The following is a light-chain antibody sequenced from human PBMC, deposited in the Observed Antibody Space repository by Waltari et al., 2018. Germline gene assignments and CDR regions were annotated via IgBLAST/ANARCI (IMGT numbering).Light chain of an antibody. CDR1: TGAVASGHY. Sequence: QAVVTQAPSLTVSPGRTVTPPGGSSTGAVASGHYPSWLQQNPGQVPRTLFYDTNNKHSLTPALFVGSLLGDKAALTLSGAQPEDEAEYYCLLAYGSLRVFGGGTKLAVL. CDR2: DTN. CDR3: LLAYGSLRV. V-gene: IGLV7-46*01. J-gene: IGLJ3*02.